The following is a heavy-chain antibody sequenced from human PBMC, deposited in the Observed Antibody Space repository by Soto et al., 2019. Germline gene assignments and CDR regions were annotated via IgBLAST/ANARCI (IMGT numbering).Heavy chain of an antibody. D-gene: IGHD3-16*01. CDR3: VSDDPGLGIDY. CDR2: INGDGSDT. J-gene: IGHJ4*02. CDR1: GFTFSSYW. Sequence: EVQLVESGGGVVQPGGSLRLSCAASGFTFSSYWMHWVRQVSGKGLVWVSHINGDGSDTTYADSVKGRFTISRDNAKNTLYLQMNSMSAEDTAVYYCVSDDPGLGIDYWGQGTLVTVSS. V-gene: IGHV3-74*01.